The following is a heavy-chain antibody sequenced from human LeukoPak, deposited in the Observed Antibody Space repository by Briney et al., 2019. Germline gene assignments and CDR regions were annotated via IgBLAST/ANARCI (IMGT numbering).Heavy chain of an antibody. D-gene: IGHD6-19*01. CDR2: IYTTGTT. CDR3: ARHILAGWPVPFDL. CDR1: SASITTYY. Sequence: SETLSLTCSVSSASITTYYWRWIRQPPGKGLEWIGNIYTTGTTNYNTSLKSRVNISVDKSKNQFSLTLSSITVADTGVYCCARHILAGWPVPFDLWGQGTLVTVSS. V-gene: IGHV4-59*08. J-gene: IGHJ5*02.